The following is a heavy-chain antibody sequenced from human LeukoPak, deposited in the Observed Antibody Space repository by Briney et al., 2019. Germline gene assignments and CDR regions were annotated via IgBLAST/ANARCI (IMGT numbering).Heavy chain of an antibody. CDR1: GFTFGDYA. CDR2: IRSKAYGGTT. Sequence: GGSLRLSCTASGFTFGDYAISWFRKAPGKGLEWVGFIRSKAYGGTTEYAASVKGRFTISRDDSKSIAYLQMNSLKTEDTAVYYCTRDFWSLYYFDYWGQGTLVTVSS. D-gene: IGHD2-8*02. J-gene: IGHJ4*02. V-gene: IGHV3-49*03. CDR3: TRDFWSLYYFDY.